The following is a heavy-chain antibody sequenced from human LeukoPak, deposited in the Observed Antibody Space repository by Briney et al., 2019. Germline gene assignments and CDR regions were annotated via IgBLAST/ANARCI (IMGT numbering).Heavy chain of an antibody. Sequence: PGGSLRLSCAASGFTFSSYWMHWVRQAPGKGLVWVSRMNSDGSSTTYADSVKGRFTISRDNAKNMLYLQMNSLRAEDTALYYCSRGGSGNYRYDYWGQGTLVTVSS. CDR3: SRGGSGNYRYDY. V-gene: IGHV3-74*01. CDR2: MNSDGSST. J-gene: IGHJ4*02. CDR1: GFTFSSYW. D-gene: IGHD1-26*01.